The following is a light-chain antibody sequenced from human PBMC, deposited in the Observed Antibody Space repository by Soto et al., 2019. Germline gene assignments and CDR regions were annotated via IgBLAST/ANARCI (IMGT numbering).Light chain of an antibody. V-gene: IGKV3D-15*01. Sequence: EIVMTQSPATLSVSPGERATLSCRASQSVNIHLAWYQQKPGQAPRLLIYGASARATGIPAKFSGSGSGTEFTLTISSLQSEDFAVYYRQQHRSSSWTVGQGAKVEIK. CDR2: GAS. CDR1: QSVNIH. J-gene: IGKJ1*01. CDR3: QQHRSSSWT.